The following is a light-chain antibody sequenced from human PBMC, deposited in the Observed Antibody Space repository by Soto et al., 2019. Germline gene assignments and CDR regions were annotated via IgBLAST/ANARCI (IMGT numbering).Light chain of an antibody. J-gene: IGKJ1*01. CDR1: KSINSF. CDR2: GAS. Sequence: EIVLTQSPGTLSLSPGEGATLSCRASKSINSFLAWYQQRRGQAPMLLIHGASNRATGIPDRFSGSGSGTDFTLTIRRLEPEDFAFYYCHQDGGSPRTFGQGTKV. V-gene: IGKV3-20*01. CDR3: HQDGGSPRT.